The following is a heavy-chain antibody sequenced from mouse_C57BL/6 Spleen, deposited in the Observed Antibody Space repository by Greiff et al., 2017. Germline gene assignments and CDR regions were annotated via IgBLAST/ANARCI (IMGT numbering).Heavy chain of an antibody. D-gene: IGHD2-1*01. CDR1: GYSITSGYY. Sequence: EVQRVESGPGFVKPSQSLSLTCSVTGYSITSGYYWNWLRQFPGNKLEWMGYISYDGSKNYNPSLKNRISITRDTSKNQFFLKLNSVTTEDTATYYCARRDRNSDYFDYWGQGTTLTVSS. CDR2: ISYDGSK. CDR3: ARRDRNSDYFDY. J-gene: IGHJ2*01. V-gene: IGHV3-6*01.